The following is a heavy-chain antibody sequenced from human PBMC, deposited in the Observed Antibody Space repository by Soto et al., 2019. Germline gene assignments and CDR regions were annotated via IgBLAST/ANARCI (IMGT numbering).Heavy chain of an antibody. D-gene: IGHD2-2*01. J-gene: IGHJ5*02. CDR2: IIPILGIA. CDR1: GGTFSSYT. Sequence: QVQLVQSGAEVKKPESSVKVSCKASGGTFSSYTISWVRQAPGQGLEWMGRIIPILGIANYAQKFQGRVTITADKSTSTAYMELSSLRSEDTAVYYCARDRGYCSSTSCSATNWFDPWGQGTLVTVSS. CDR3: ARDRGYCSSTSCSATNWFDP. V-gene: IGHV1-69*08.